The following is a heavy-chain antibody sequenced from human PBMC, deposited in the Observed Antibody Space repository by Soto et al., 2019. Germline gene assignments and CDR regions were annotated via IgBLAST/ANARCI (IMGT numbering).Heavy chain of an antibody. Sequence: QVQLVQSGAEVRKPGSSVKVSCEDSVGSFNNYVISWLRQAPGQGLEWMGGIIPNYEAANYAQKFRGRLTITADKTTNTAYMELNSLRPEDTATYYCARYWNAGTLYGAFDIWGQGTTVIVS. V-gene: IGHV1-69*06. CDR3: ARYWNAGTLYGAFDI. CDR1: VGSFNNYV. J-gene: IGHJ3*02. D-gene: IGHD4-17*01. CDR2: IIPNYEAA.